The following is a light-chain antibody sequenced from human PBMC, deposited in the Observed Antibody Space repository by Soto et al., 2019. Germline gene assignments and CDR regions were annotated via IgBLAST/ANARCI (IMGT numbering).Light chain of an antibody. J-gene: IGKJ1*01. CDR2: KAS. Sequence: DIQLTRSPSTLSGSVGDRVTITCRASQTISSWLAWYQQKPGKAPKLLIYKASTLKSGVPSRFSGSGSGTEFTLTISSLQPDDFATYYCQHYTSYSEAFGQGTKVDI. CDR1: QTISSW. CDR3: QHYTSYSEA. V-gene: IGKV1-5*03.